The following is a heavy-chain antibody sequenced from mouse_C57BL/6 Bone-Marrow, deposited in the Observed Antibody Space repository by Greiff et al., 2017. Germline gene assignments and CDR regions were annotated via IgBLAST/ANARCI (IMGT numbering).Heavy chain of an antibody. CDR1: GYTFTGYW. Sequence: VQLQQSGAELMKPGASVKLSCKATGYTFTGYWIEWVKQRPGHGLEWIGEILPGSGSTNYNEKFKGKATFTADTSSNTAYMQLSSLTTEDSAIYYCARLGHYYGSSFYYAMDYGGQGTSVTVSA. J-gene: IGHJ4*01. D-gene: IGHD1-1*01. CDR3: ARLGHYYGSSFYYAMDY. CDR2: ILPGSGST. V-gene: IGHV1-9*01.